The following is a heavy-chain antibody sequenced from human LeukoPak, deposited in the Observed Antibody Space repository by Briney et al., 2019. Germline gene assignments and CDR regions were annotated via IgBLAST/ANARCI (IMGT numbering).Heavy chain of an antibody. D-gene: IGHD1-26*01. V-gene: IGHV3-23*01. CDR2: LSDSGIST. Sequence: PGGSLRLSCAASGFTFSSYAMSWVRQAPGKGLEWVSSLSDSGISTHYADSVKGRFSISRDNSKNTLYLQMNNLRAEDTAIYYCTKHEGGGNYLPYWGQGTLVTVSS. CDR3: TKHEGGGNYLPY. J-gene: IGHJ4*02. CDR1: GFTFSSYA.